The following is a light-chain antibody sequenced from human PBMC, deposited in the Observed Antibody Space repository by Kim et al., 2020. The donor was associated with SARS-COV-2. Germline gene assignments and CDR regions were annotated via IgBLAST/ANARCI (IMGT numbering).Light chain of an antibody. J-gene: IGKJ2*01. V-gene: IGKV3-20*01. Sequence: LSPGERAALSGRASQSVSSSYLAWYQQKLGQAPRLLIYGASSRATGIPDRFSGSGSGTDFTLTISRLEPEDFAVYYCQQYVNSPYTFGQGTKLEI. CDR2: GAS. CDR1: QSVSSSY. CDR3: QQYVNSPYT.